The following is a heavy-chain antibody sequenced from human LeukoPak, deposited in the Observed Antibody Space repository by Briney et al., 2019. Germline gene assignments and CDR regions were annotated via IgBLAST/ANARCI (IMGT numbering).Heavy chain of an antibody. J-gene: IGHJ4*02. CDR1: GYTFTSYG. CDR3: ARYRGSAYDPVTPIQQELDY. CDR2: ISAYNGNT. D-gene: IGHD2-21*02. V-gene: IGHV1-18*01. Sequence: GASVKVSCKASGYTFTSYGISWVRQAPGQGLEWMGWISAYNGNTNYAQKLQGRVTMTTDTSTSTAYMELRSLRSDDTTMYYCARYRGSAYDPVTPIQQELDYWGQGTLVTVSS.